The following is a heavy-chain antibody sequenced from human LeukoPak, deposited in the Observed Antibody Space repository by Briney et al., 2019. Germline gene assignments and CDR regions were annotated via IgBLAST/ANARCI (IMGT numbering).Heavy chain of an antibody. CDR1: GGSISSSSYY. D-gene: IGHD2-2*01. Sequence: PSETLSLTCTVSGGSISSSSYYWGWIRQPPGKGLEWIGSIYYSGSTYYNPSLKSRVTISVDTSKNQFSLKLSSVTAADTAVYYCARTFLGYCSSTSCYYYYMDVWGKGTTVTVSS. J-gene: IGHJ6*03. V-gene: IGHV4-39*07. CDR2: IYYSGST. CDR3: ARTFLGYCSSTSCYYYYMDV.